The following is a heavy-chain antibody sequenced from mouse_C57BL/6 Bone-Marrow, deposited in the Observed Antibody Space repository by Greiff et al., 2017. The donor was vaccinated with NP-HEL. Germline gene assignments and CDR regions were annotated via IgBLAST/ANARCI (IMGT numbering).Heavy chain of an antibody. J-gene: IGHJ4*01. CDR3: ARTYSIDAMDY. V-gene: IGHV5-17*01. D-gene: IGHD2-5*01. CDR1: GFTFSDYG. CDR2: ISSGSSTI. Sequence: EVKVVESGGGLVKPGGSLKLSCAASGFTFSDYGMHWVRQAPEKGLEWVAYISSGSSTIYYADTVKGRFTISRDNAKNTLFLQMTSLMSEDTAMYYCARTYSIDAMDYWGQGTSVTVSS.